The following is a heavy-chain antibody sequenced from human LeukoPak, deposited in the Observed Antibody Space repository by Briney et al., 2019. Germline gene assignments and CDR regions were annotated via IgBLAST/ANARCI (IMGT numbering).Heavy chain of an antibody. V-gene: IGHV5-51*01. J-gene: IGHJ3*01. D-gene: IGHD1-26*01. CDR3: GMSGDRVPLQDDVFDV. CDR1: GYSLTSYC. CDR2: IYPGDSGP. Sequence: GESLKISCKVSGYSLTSYCIGWVRQMPGKGLEWVGIIYPGDSGPTYSPSFQGQLTISVDKSINTAYLQWSSLQASDTAMYYCGMSGDRVPLQDDVFDVWGQGTMVTVST.